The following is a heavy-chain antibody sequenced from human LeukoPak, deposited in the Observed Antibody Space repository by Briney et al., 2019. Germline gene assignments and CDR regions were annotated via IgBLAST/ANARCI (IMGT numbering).Heavy chain of an antibody. CDR3: ARVNWGAYYYYYYMDV. Sequence: PSETLSLTCTVSGGSISSHYWSWIRQPPGKGLEWIGYIYYSGSTNYNPSLKSRVTISVDTSKNQFSLKLSSVTAADTAVHYCARVNWGAYYYYYYMDVWGKGTTVTVSS. J-gene: IGHJ6*03. CDR1: GGSISSHY. V-gene: IGHV4-59*11. D-gene: IGHD7-27*01. CDR2: IYYSGST.